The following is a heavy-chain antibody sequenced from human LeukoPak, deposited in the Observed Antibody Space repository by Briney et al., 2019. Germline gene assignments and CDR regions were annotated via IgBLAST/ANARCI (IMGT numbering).Heavy chain of an antibody. V-gene: IGHV4-39*07. Sequence: PSETLSLTCTVSGGSISSSSYYWGWIRQPPGKGLEWIGSIYYSGSTYYNPSLKSRVTISVDTSKNQFSLKLSSVTAADTAVYYCARDWGGCSGGSCYSFNWFDPWGQGTLVTVSS. D-gene: IGHD2-15*01. CDR2: IYYSGST. J-gene: IGHJ5*02. CDR1: GGSISSSSYY. CDR3: ARDWGGCSGGSCYSFNWFDP.